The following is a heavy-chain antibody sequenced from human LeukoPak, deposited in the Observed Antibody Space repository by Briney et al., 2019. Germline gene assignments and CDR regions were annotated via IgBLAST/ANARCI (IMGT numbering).Heavy chain of an antibody. CDR1: GFXFSSYS. V-gene: IGHV3-21*01. Sequence: GGSLRLSCAASGFXFSSYSINWVRQAPGKGLEWVSSISSSSSYIYYADSVKGRFTISRDNAKNSLYLQMNSLRAEDTAVYYCARDGGYGDHDYWGQGTLVTVSS. CDR3: ARDGGYGDHDY. CDR2: ISSSSSYI. J-gene: IGHJ4*02. D-gene: IGHD4-17*01.